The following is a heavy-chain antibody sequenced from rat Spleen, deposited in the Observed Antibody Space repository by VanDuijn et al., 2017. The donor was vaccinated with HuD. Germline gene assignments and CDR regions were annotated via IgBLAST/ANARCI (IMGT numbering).Heavy chain of an antibody. CDR1: GFTFSDYY. J-gene: IGHJ2*01. D-gene: IGHD3-1*01. CDR3: ASRDPPHY. Sequence: EVQLVESDGGLVQPGRSLKLSCAASGFTFSDYYMAWVRQAPTKGLEWVATISYDGSSTYYRDSVKGRFTISRDNAKSTLYLQRDSLRSEDTATYYCASRDPPHYWGQGIMVTVSS. V-gene: IGHV5-29*01. CDR2: ISYDGSST.